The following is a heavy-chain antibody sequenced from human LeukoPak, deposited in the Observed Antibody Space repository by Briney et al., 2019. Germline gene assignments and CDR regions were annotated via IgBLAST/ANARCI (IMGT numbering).Heavy chain of an antibody. CDR2: LRDSNGAA. J-gene: IGHJ4*02. V-gene: IGHV3-23*01. CDR1: GLAFSDYL. CDR3: VKRPYRGGGDYPFDL. Sequence: PGASLRLSCAASGLAFSDYLMSWVRQAPGKGLEWVSTLRDSNGAAYYADSVKGRFTVSRDTSETTLYLQMNSLRSEDTAIYYCVKRPYRGGGDYPFDLWGQGTLVTVSS. D-gene: IGHD2-21*01.